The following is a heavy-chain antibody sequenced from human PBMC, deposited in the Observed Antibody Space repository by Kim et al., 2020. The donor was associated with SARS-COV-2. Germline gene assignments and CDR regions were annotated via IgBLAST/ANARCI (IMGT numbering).Heavy chain of an antibody. CDR3: ARGGTVYYYGLDV. Sequence: SETLSLTCTVSGGSIRNYYWNWIRHSPGKGLEWIGYLYNSGSTDYNPSLKSRVTISVETSKNQFSLKLTSVTAADSAVYYCARGGTVYYYGLDVWGLGTTVTVSS. CDR2: LYNSGST. CDR1: GGSIRNYY. V-gene: IGHV4-59*13. D-gene: IGHD3-10*01. J-gene: IGHJ6*02.